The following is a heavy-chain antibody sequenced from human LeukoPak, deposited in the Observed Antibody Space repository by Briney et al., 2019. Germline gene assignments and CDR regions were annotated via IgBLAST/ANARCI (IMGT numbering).Heavy chain of an antibody. CDR1: GYTFTDYY. CDR3: ARDLGGDY. J-gene: IGHJ4*02. V-gene: IGHV1-2*02. D-gene: IGHD3-16*01. CDR2: INPNNGGT. Sequence: ASVNVSCKASGYTFTDYYMHWVRQAPGQGLEWMGWINPNNGGTNYAQNFQGRVTIARDTSVSTAYMELSRLRSDDTAVYYCARDLGGDYCGQGTLVTVSS.